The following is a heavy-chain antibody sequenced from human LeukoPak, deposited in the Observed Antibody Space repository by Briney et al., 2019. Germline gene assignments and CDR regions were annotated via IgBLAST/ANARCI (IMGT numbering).Heavy chain of an antibody. V-gene: IGHV3-49*04. J-gene: IGHJ4*02. Sequence: PGGSLRLSCTASGFTFGDYAMSWVRQAPGKGLEWVGFIRSKAYGGTREYAASVKGRFTISRDDSKNTLYLQMNSLKTEDTAVYYCTTDQSSDYGDYAFDYWGQGTLVTVSS. CDR1: GFTFGDYA. CDR3: TTDQSSDYGDYAFDY. D-gene: IGHD4-17*01. CDR2: IRSKAYGGTR.